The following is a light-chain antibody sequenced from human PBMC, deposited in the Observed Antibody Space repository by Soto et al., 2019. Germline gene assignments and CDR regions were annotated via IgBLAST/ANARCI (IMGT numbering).Light chain of an antibody. CDR2: EVG. V-gene: IGLV2-14*01. J-gene: IGLJ2*01. CDR1: SSDVGGYNY. Sequence: QSALTQPASVSGSPGQSITISCTGTSSDVGGYNYVSWYQQHPGKAPKLKVYEVGTRPSGVSNRFSGSKSGNTASLTISGLQAEDEADYYCSSYTSSSTLEVFGGGTKLTVL. CDR3: SSYTSSSTLEV.